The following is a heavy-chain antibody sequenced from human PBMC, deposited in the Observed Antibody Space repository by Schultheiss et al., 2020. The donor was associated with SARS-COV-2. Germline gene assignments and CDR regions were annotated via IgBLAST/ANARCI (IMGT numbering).Heavy chain of an antibody. D-gene: IGHD1-20*01. CDR1: GGSISSSSYY. Sequence: SQTLSLTCTVSGGSISSSSYYWGWIRQPPGKGLEWIGRIYTSGSTNYNPSLKSRVTISVDTSKNQFSLKLSSVTAADTAVYYCARVGINWNDVDYWGQGTLVTVSS. V-gene: IGHV4-39*01. J-gene: IGHJ4*02. CDR3: ARVGINWNDVDY. CDR2: IYTSGST.